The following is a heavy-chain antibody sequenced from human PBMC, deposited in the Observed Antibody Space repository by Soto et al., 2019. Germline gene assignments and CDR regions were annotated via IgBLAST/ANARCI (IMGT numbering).Heavy chain of an antibody. D-gene: IGHD3-3*01. CDR2: MNPNSGNT. V-gene: IGHV1-8*01. Sequence: ASVKVSCTASGYTFTSYDINWVRQATGQGLEWMGWMNPNSGNTGYAQKFQGRVTMTRNTSISTAYMELSSLRSEDTAVYYCARGSPYYDFWSGYWFDPWGQGTLVTVSS. CDR3: ARGSPYYDFWSGYWFDP. CDR1: GYTFTSYD. J-gene: IGHJ5*02.